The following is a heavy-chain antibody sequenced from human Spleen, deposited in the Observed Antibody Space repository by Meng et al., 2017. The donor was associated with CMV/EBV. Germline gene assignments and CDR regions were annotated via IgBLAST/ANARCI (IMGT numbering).Heavy chain of an antibody. Sequence: GGSLRLSCKASGYSFTSYWIGWVRQMPGKGLEWMGIIYPGDSDTRYSPSFQGQVTISADKSISTTYLQWSSLRASDTAMYYCATLRVPANYFEFWGQGTLVTVSS. CDR1: GYSFTSYW. J-gene: IGHJ4*01. D-gene: IGHD3-10*01. CDR3: ATLRVPANYFEF. CDR2: IYPGDSDT. V-gene: IGHV5-51*01.